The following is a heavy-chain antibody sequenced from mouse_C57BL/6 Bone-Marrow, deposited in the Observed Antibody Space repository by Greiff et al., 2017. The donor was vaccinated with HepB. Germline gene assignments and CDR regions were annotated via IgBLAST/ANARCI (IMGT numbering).Heavy chain of an antibody. CDR1: GFTFSDYG. CDR3: AREDDGYYVYFDY. Sequence: DVKLQESGGGLVKPGGSLKLSCAASGFTFSDYGMHWVRQAPEKGLEWVAYISSGSSTIYYADTVKGRFTMSRDNAKNTLFLQMTSLRSEDTAMYYCAREDDGYYVYFDYWGQGTTLTVSS. D-gene: IGHD2-3*01. J-gene: IGHJ2*01. V-gene: IGHV5-17*01. CDR2: ISSGSSTI.